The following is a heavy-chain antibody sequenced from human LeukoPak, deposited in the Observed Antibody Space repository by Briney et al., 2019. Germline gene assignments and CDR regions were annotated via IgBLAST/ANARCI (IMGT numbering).Heavy chain of an antibody. CDR2: IYPGDSDT. Sequence: GESLKISCKGSGYSFTSYWIGWVRQMPGKGLEWMGIIYPGDSDTRYGPSFQGQVTISADKSISTAYLQWSSLKASDTATYYCARLSEIAVAEDSWFDPWGQGTLVTVSS. J-gene: IGHJ5*02. CDR1: GYSFTSYW. CDR3: ARLSEIAVAEDSWFDP. D-gene: IGHD6-19*01. V-gene: IGHV5-51*01.